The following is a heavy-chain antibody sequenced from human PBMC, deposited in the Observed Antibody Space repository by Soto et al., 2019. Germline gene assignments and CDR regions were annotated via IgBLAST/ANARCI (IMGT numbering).Heavy chain of an antibody. CDR2: ISAYNGNT. CDR3: ARGGGRAPGIGYYYYYMDV. J-gene: IGHJ6*03. V-gene: IGHV1-18*01. D-gene: IGHD3-16*01. Sequence: QVPLVQSGAEVKKPGASVKVSCXXXXYTFTSYGISWVRQAPGQGLEWMGWISAYNGNTNYAQKLQGRVTMTTDTSTSTAYMELRSLRSDDTAVYYCARGGGRAPGIGYYYYYMDVWGKGTTVTVSS. CDR1: XYTFTSYG.